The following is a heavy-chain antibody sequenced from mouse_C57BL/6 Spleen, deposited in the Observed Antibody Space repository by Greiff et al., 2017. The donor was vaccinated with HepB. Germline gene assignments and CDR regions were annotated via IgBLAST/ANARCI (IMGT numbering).Heavy chain of an antibody. CDR3: AREGGKEVYFDY. J-gene: IGHJ2*01. V-gene: IGHV5-4*01. D-gene: IGHD2-1*01. CDR1: GFTFSSYA. CDR2: ISDGGSYT. Sequence: EVQRVESGGGLVKPGGSLKLSCAASGFTFSSYAMSWVRQTPEKRLEWVATISDGGSYTYYPDNVKGRFTISRDNAKNNLYLQMSHLKSEDTAMYYCAREGGKEVYFDYWGQGTTLTVSS.